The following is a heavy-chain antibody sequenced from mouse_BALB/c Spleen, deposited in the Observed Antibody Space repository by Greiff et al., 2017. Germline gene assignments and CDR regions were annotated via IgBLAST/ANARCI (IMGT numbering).Heavy chain of an antibody. D-gene: IGHD1-1*01. CDR2: ISYDGSN. CDR1: GYSITSGYY. CDR3: ARVDYYGSSYPWFAY. J-gene: IGHJ3*01. V-gene: IGHV3-6*02. Sequence: EVQLVESGPGLVKPSQSLSLTCSVTGYSITSGYYWNWIRQFPGNKLEWMGYISYDGSNNYNPSLKNRISITRDTSKNQFFLKLNSVTTEDTATYYCARVDYYGSSYPWFAYWGQGTLVTVSA.